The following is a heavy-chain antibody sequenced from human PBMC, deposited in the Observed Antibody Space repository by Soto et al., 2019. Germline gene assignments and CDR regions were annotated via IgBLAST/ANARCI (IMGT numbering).Heavy chain of an antibody. V-gene: IGHV1-69*06. D-gene: IGHD3-3*01. Sequence: QVQLVQSGAEVKKPGSSVKVSCKASGGTFSSYAISWVRQAPGQGLVWMGGIIPIFGTANYAQKFQGRVTITADKSTSTAYMELSSLRSEDTTVYYCAREGRTYYDFWSGYGMDVWGQGTTVTVSS. CDR3: AREGRTYYDFWSGYGMDV. CDR1: GGTFSSYA. J-gene: IGHJ6*02. CDR2: IIPIFGTA.